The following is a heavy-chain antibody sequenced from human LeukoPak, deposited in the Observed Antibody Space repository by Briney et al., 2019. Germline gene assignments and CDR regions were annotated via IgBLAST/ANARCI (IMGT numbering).Heavy chain of an antibody. V-gene: IGHV4-34*01. CDR2: INHSGST. J-gene: IGHJ4*02. CDR3: ARAPHFFDTSGSRYYFDY. CDR1: GGSFSGYY. Sequence: SETLSLTCAVYGGSFSGYYWSWIRQPPGKGLEWIGEINHSGSTNYNPSLKSRVTISVDTSKNQFSLKLSSVTAVDTAVYYCARAPHFFDTSGSRYYFDYWGQGTLVTVSS. D-gene: IGHD3-22*01.